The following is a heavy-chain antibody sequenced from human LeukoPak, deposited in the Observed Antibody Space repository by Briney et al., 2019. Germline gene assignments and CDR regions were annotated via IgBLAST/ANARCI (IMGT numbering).Heavy chain of an antibody. D-gene: IGHD1-26*01. J-gene: IGHJ4*02. CDR3: ARDSVGATLGY. Sequence: GASVKVSCKASGYTFTGYYIHWVRQAPGQGLEWMGWINPNSGATNYAQKLQGRVTMTTDTSTSTAYMELRSLRSDDTAVYYCARDSVGATLGYWGRGTLVTVSS. CDR1: GYTFTGYY. V-gene: IGHV1-2*02. CDR2: INPNSGAT.